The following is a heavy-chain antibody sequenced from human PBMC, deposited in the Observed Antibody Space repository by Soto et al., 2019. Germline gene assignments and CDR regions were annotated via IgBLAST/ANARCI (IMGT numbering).Heavy chain of an antibody. J-gene: IGHJ4*02. D-gene: IGHD2-2*01. Sequence: TGGSLRLSCAASGFTFSSYAMTWVRQAPGKGLEWVSTITGSGGSTYYVDSVKGRFTTSRDNSKNTLSLQMNNLRGEDTAVYYCAKETDPRCCYGIDYWGQGALVTVSS. V-gene: IGHV3-23*01. CDR1: GFTFSSYA. CDR3: AKETDPRCCYGIDY. CDR2: ITGSGGST.